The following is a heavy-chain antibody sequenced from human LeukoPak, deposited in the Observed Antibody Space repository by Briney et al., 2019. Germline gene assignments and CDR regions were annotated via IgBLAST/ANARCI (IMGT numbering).Heavy chain of an antibody. V-gene: IGHV4-59*08. D-gene: IGHD5-12*01. CDR3: VRGYSGYPYYLDY. CDR1: GGSVSGYY. J-gene: IGHJ4*02. Sequence: SETLSLTCTVSGGSVSGYYWTWIRQPPGKGLEWIGYISYSGSTSSHPSLKSRVTISLDMSKSQFSLKLTSVTAADTAVYYCVRGYSGYPYYLDYWGQGTLVTVSS. CDR2: ISYSGST.